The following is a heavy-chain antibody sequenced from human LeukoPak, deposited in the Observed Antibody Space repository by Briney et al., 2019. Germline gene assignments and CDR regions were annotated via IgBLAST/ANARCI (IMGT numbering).Heavy chain of an antibody. CDR1: GGSFSGYY. D-gene: IGHD3-16*02. V-gene: IGHV4-34*01. CDR3: ARGHRSYDYIWGSYRYTRYFDY. J-gene: IGHJ4*02. CDR2: INHSGST. Sequence: SETLSLTCAVYGGSFSGYYWSWIRQPPGKGLEWIGEINHSGSTNYNPSLKSRVTISVDMSKNQFSLKLSSVTAADTAVYYCARGHRSYDYIWGSYRYTRYFDYWGQGTLVTVSS.